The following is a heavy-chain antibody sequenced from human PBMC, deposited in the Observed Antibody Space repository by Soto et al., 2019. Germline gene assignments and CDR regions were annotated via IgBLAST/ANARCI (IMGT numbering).Heavy chain of an antibody. V-gene: IGHV3-23*01. Sequence: PGGSLRLSCAGSGLTFSKYAMVWVRQAPGKGLEWVSAITGGGGGTYYAGSVRGRFSISRDNSKNTLYLQMNSLRAEDTALYYCAKDPNGDYVGAFDGWGPGTMVTVSS. CDR2: ITGGGGGT. D-gene: IGHD4-17*01. CDR3: AKDPNGDYVGAFDG. CDR1: GLTFSKYA. J-gene: IGHJ3*01.